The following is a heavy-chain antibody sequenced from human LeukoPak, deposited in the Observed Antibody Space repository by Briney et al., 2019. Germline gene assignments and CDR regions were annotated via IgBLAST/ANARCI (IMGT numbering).Heavy chain of an antibody. CDR3: ARDLADSSGYYSNDY. V-gene: IGHV1-58*01. CDR2: IVVGSGNT. CDR1: GFTFTRSA. J-gene: IGHJ4*02. Sequence: GTSVKVSCKASGFTFTRSAVQWVRQARGQRLEWIGWIVVGSGNTNYAQKFQGRVTMTRDTSTSTVYMELSSLRSEDTAVYYCARDLADSSGYYSNDYWGQGTLVTVSS. D-gene: IGHD3-22*01.